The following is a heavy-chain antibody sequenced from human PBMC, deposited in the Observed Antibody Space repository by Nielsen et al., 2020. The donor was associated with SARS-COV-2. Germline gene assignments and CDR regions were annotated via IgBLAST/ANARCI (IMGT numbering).Heavy chain of an antibody. V-gene: IGHV1-3*01. J-gene: IGHJ6*02. Sequence: ASVQVSCNASGYTFTSYAMHWVRQAPGQRLEWMGWINAGNGNTKYSQKFQGRVTITRDTSASTAYMELRSLRSDDTAVYYCARGSYDFWSGYYGLGYYYYGMDVWGQGTTVTVSS. D-gene: IGHD3-3*01. CDR3: ARGSYDFWSGYYGLGYYYYGMDV. CDR1: GYTFTSYA. CDR2: INAGNGNT.